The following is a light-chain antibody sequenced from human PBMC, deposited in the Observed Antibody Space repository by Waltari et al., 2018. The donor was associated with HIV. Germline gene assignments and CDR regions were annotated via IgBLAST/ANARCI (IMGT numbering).Light chain of an antibody. CDR2: EVS. CDR3: SSYTSSSLYV. V-gene: IGLV2-14*01. CDR1: SSAVSGYNY. J-gene: IGLJ1*01. Sequence: QSALTQPASVSGSPGQSITISCTGTSSAVSGYNYVSWYQQHPGKAPKLMIYEVSNRPSGVSNRFSGSKSGNTASLTISGLQAEDEADYYCSSYTSSSLYVFGTGTKVTVL.